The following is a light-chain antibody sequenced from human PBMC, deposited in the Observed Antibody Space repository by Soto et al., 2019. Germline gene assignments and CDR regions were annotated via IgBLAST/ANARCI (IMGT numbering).Light chain of an antibody. CDR1: QTVLHSSNNYNY. V-gene: IGKV4-1*01. J-gene: IGKJ1*01. Sequence: DILMTQSPDSLAVSLGERATINCKSSQTVLHSSNNYNYLAWYQQRPGQSPKLLIYWAFTREFGVPDRFSGSGSGTDFTLTISSLQAEDVAVYYCQQYYTTPWTFDQGTKVEI. CDR2: WAF. CDR3: QQYYTTPWT.